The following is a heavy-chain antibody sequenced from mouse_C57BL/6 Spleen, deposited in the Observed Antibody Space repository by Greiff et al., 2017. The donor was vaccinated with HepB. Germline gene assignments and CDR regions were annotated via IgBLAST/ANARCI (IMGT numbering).Heavy chain of an antibody. Sequence: LVESGAELVKPEASVKMSCKASGYTFTTYPIEWMKQNHGKSLEWIGNFHPYNDDTKYNEKFKGKATLTVEKSSSTVYLELSRLTSDDSAVYYCARGIYEGGKYFDYWGQGTTLTVSS. V-gene: IGHV1-47*01. D-gene: IGHD1-3*01. J-gene: IGHJ2*01. CDR1: GYTFTTYP. CDR3: ARGIYEGGKYFDY. CDR2: FHPYNDDT.